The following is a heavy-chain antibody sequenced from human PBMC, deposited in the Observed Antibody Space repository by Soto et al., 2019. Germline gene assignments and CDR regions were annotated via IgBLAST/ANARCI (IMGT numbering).Heavy chain of an antibody. CDR1: GYIFTSYG. J-gene: IGHJ4*02. V-gene: IGHV1-18*04. CDR3: ARGAFDYGSGSDYNTPFDY. D-gene: IGHD3-10*01. CDR2: IGLYIHNT. Sequence: ASVKVSCKASGYIFTSYGINWLRQAPGQGLEWLGWIGLYIHNTNYAQKFQGRVTITTDTSTSTVYMELRSLTSDDTAVYYCARGAFDYGSGSDYNTPFDYWGQGTLVTVS.